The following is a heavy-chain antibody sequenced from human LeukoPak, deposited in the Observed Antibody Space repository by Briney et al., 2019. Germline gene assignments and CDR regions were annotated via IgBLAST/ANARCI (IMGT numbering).Heavy chain of an antibody. CDR3: ARGITGTTLGDDAFDI. Sequence: SETLSLTCTVAGRSISSGGYYLSWIRQHPGKGLEWIVYIYYSGSTNYNPSLKSRVTISVDTSKNQFSLKLSSVTAADTAVYYCARGITGTTLGDDAFDIWGQGTMVTVSS. CDR2: IYYSGST. J-gene: IGHJ3*02. D-gene: IGHD1-7*01. CDR1: GRSISSGGYY. V-gene: IGHV4-61*08.